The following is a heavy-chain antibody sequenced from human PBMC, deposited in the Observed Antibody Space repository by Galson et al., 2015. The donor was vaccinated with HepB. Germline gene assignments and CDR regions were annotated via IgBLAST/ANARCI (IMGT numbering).Heavy chain of an antibody. Sequence: SVKVSCKASGYTFTSYGISWVRQAPGQGLEWMGWISAYNGNTNYAQKLQGRVTMTTDTSTSTAYMELRSLRSDDTAVYYCARDTPYGGNSYYYYGMDVWGQGTTVTVSS. D-gene: IGHD4-23*01. CDR3: ARDTPYGGNSYYYYGMDV. V-gene: IGHV1-18*01. J-gene: IGHJ6*02. CDR1: GYTFTSYG. CDR2: ISAYNGNT.